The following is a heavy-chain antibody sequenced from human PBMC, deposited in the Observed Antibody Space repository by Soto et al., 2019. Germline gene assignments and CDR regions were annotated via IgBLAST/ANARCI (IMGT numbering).Heavy chain of an antibody. CDR3: ARNQADISNDAFDI. V-gene: IGHV1-2*02. D-gene: IGHD2-2*02. CDR2: INPNSGGT. J-gene: IGHJ3*02. Sequence: GASVKVSCKASGYTFTGYYMHWVRQAPGQGLEWMGWINPNSGGTNYAQKFQGRVTMTRDTSISTAYMELSRLRSDDTAVYYCARNQADISNDAFDIWGQGTMVTVSS. CDR1: GYTFTGYY.